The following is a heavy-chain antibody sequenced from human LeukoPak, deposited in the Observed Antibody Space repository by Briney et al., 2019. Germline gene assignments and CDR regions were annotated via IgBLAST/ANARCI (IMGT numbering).Heavy chain of an antibody. J-gene: IGHJ4*02. V-gene: IGHV1-69*05. CDR1: GGTFSSYA. D-gene: IGHD5-18*01. CDR3: ASRERGYSYGPVDY. Sequence: GASVKVSCKASGGTFSSYAISWVRQAPGQGLEWMGGIIPIFGTANYAQKFQGRVTITTDESTSTAYMELSSLRSEDTAVYYGASRERGYSYGPVDYWGQGTLVTVSS. CDR2: IIPIFGTA.